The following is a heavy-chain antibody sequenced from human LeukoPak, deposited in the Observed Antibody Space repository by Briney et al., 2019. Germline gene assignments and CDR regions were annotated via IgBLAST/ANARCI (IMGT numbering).Heavy chain of an antibody. CDR2: IYHSGST. D-gene: IGHD5-18*01. CDR3: ARDRGYSYVVFDY. V-gene: IGHV4-38-2*02. Sequence: SETLSLTCTVSGYSISSGYYWGWIRQPPGKGLEWIGSIYHSGSTYYNPSLKSRVTISVDTSKNQFSLKLSSVTAADTAVYYCARDRGYSYVVFDYWGQGTLVTVSS. CDR1: GYSISSGYY. J-gene: IGHJ4*02.